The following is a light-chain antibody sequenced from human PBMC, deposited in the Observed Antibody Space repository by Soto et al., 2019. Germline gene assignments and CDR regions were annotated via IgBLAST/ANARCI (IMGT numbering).Light chain of an antibody. J-gene: IGLJ1*01. CDR1: SNDITAYHY. V-gene: IGLV2-14*01. CDR3: SSCTAGSAVYV. CDR2: YVS. Sequence: QSSLAQPASSSGSPGQSITISCTGSSNDITAYHYGSWYQQYARQPPELIIVYVSNRPAGVSNLFSGAKCGNAASVTIAGLQAEDDADYHCSSCTAGSAVYVFGGGTKVSVL.